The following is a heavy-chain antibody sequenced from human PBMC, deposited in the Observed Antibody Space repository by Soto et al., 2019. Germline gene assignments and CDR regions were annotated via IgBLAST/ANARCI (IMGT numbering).Heavy chain of an antibody. J-gene: IGHJ4*02. V-gene: IGHV4-31*03. Sequence: TLSLTCTVSGGYFNSGGYYWSWIRQHPGKGLEWRGYIDHSGYTLYNQYIQSRIILSMDTSKNQFSIKLSSATAADTAVYFCARKQAGCFYGIDYWGQGTLVTVSS. CDR3: ARKQAGCFYGIDY. CDR2: IDHSGYT. CDR1: GGYFNSGGYY. D-gene: IGHD3-10*01.